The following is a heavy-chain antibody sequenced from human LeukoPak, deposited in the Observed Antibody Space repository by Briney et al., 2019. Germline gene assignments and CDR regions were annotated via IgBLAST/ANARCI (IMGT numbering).Heavy chain of an antibody. J-gene: IGHJ4*02. V-gene: IGHV3-33*08. CDR3: ARGYVGSAERGFDY. D-gene: IGHD3-10*01. Sequence: PGGSLRLSCAASGFTFSTYWMHWVRQAPGKGPEWVAVIWYDGSNKYYADSVKGRFTISRDNSENTLYLQMNSLRAEDTAVYYCARGYVGSAERGFDYWGQGTLVTVSS. CDR1: GFTFSTYW. CDR2: IWYDGSNK.